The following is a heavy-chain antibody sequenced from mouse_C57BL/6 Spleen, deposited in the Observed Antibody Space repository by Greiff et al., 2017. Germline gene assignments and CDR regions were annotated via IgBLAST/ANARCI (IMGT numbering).Heavy chain of an antibody. CDR3: AREEDNWDGYFDV. D-gene: IGHD4-1*02. Sequence: QVQLQQPGAELVRPGSSVKLSCKASGYTFTSYWMHWVKQRPIQGLDWIGNIDPSDSETHYTQKFKDKATLTVDKSSSTAYMQLSSLTSEDSAVYYCAREEDNWDGYFDVWGTGTTVTVSS. V-gene: IGHV1-52*01. CDR1: GYTFTSYW. J-gene: IGHJ1*03. CDR2: IDPSDSET.